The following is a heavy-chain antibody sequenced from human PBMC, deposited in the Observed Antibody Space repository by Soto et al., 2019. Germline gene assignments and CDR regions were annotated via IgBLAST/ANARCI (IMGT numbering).Heavy chain of an antibody. CDR1: GYTFTSYG. D-gene: IGHD1-26*01. Sequence: ASVKVSCKASGYTFTSYGISWVRQAPGQGLEWMGWISAYNGNTNYAQKLQGRVTITRDMSTSTAYMELSSLTLEDTAVYYCAAVQGGGATFHFWGPGTLVTVSS. J-gene: IGHJ4*02. V-gene: IGHV1-18*01. CDR3: AAVQGGGATFHF. CDR2: ISAYNGNT.